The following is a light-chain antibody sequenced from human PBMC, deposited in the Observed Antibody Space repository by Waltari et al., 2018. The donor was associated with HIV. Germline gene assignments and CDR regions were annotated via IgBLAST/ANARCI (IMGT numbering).Light chain of an antibody. CDR3: QHYNNRPPLT. V-gene: IGKV3-15*01. Sequence: EIVMTQSPATLSVSPGERATLSCRASQSVSTNLAWYQQKPGQAPRLLIFSASARAAGIPARFSGSGSGTDFTLTISSPQSEDSAVYYCQHYNNRPPLTLGQGTRLEI. CDR2: SAS. CDR1: QSVSTN. J-gene: IGKJ5*01.